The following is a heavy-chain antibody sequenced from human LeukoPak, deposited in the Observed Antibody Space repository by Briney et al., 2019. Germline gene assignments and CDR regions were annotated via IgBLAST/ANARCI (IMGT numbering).Heavy chain of an antibody. D-gene: IGHD1-26*01. CDR1: GGSISRGGYS. Sequence: PSESLSLTCAVSGGSISRGGYSWSWIRQPPGKGLEWIGYIYHSGSTYYNPSLKSRVTISVHRSKNQFSLKLSSVTAADTAVYYCARQPIVGAISWFDPWGQGTLVTVSS. CDR3: ARQPIVGAISWFDP. J-gene: IGHJ5*02. V-gene: IGHV4-30-2*01. CDR2: IYHSGST.